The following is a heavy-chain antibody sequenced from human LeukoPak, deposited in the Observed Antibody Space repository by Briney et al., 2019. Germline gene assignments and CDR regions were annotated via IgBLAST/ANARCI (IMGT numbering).Heavy chain of an antibody. D-gene: IGHD3-3*01. V-gene: IGHV1-69*13. J-gene: IGHJ5*02. Sequence: GASVKVSCKASGGTFSSYAISWVRQAPGQGLEWMGGIIPIFGTANYAQKFQGRVTITADESTSTAYMGLSSLRSEDTAVYYCAREFSYQRFLEWLGWFDPWGQGTLVTVSS. CDR3: AREFSYQRFLEWLGWFDP. CDR2: IIPIFGTA. CDR1: GGTFSSYA.